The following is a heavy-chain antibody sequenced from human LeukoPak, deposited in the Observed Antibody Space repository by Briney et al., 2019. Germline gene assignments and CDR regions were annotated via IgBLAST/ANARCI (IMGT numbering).Heavy chain of an antibody. Sequence: GGSLRLSCAASGFSFAYYAMHWVRQAPGKGLEWVCLITANGDSTYYADSVKGRFTISRDNSKNSLSLQMNSLRTEDTALYYCAKDIEAGTAGFSFDYWGQGTLVAVSS. V-gene: IGHV3-43*02. CDR3: AKDIEAGTAGFSFDY. CDR1: GFSFAYYA. J-gene: IGHJ4*02. D-gene: IGHD2-21*02. CDR2: ITANGDST.